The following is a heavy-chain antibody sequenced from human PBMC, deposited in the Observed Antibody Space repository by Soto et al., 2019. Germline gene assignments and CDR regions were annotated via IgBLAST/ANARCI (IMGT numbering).Heavy chain of an antibody. J-gene: IGHJ6*02. CDR2: IYTSGST. CDR1: GGSISSYY. V-gene: IGHV4-4*07. CDR3: ARDRGSGSWGYYYYGMDV. Sequence: SETLSLTCTVSGGSISSYYWSWIRQPAGKGLEWIGRIYTSGSTNYNPSLKSRVTISVDTSKNQFSLKLSSVTAADTAVYYCARDRGSGSWGYYYYGMDVWGQGATVT. D-gene: IGHD3-10*01.